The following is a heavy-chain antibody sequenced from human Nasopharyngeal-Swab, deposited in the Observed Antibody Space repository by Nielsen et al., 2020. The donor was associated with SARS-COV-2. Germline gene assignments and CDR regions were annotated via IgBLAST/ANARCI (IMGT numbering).Heavy chain of an antibody. CDR2: IIPIFGTA. D-gene: IGHD3-3*01. CDR1: GGTFSSYA. Sequence: SVKASCKASGGTFSSYAISWVRQAPGQGLEWMGGIIPIFGTANYAQKFQGRVTITADKSTSTAYMELSSLRSEDTAVYYCARDRIEITIFGVVYYGMDVWGQGTTVTVSS. J-gene: IGHJ6*02. V-gene: IGHV1-69*06. CDR3: ARDRIEITIFGVVYYGMDV.